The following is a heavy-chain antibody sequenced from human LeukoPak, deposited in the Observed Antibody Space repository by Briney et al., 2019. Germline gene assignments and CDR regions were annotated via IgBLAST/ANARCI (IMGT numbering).Heavy chain of an antibody. CDR1: GGSISSYY. D-gene: IGHD6-19*01. J-gene: IGHJ6*03. CDR3: ARRRAVAGTVGWYYMDV. V-gene: IGHV4-4*09. Sequence: PSETLSLTCSVSGGSISSYYWSWIRQPPGKVLEWIGYIYASGSTNYNPSLKSRVTISVDTSKNQFSLNLTSVTAADTAVYYCARRRAVAGTVGWYYMDVWGKGTTVTVSS. CDR2: IYASGST.